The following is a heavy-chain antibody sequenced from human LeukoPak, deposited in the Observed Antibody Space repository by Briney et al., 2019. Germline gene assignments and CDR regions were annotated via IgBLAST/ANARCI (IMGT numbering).Heavy chain of an antibody. CDR1: GLTFDDYA. CDR3: VKVESISIFGVAPRYFDL. Sequence: GGSLRHSCAASGLTFDDYAMHWVRQAPGKGLEWVSGINWNSDKIVFADSVKGRFNISRDNAKKSLYLQMNSLRVDDTAFYYCVKVESISIFGVAPRYFDLWGRGTLVTVSS. D-gene: IGHD3-3*01. CDR2: INWNSDKI. J-gene: IGHJ2*01. V-gene: IGHV3-9*01.